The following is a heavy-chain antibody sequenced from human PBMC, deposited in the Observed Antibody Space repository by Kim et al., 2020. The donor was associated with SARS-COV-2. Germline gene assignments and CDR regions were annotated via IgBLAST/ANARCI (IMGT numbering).Heavy chain of an antibody. CDR1: GYSFTSYW. CDR3: ARLEHGSGSYYNVDAFDI. CDR2: IYPGDSDT. V-gene: IGHV5-51*01. D-gene: IGHD3-10*01. Sequence: GESLKISCKGSGYSFTSYWIGWVRQMPGKGLEWMGIIYPGDSDTRYSPSFQGQVTISADKSISTAYLQWSSLKASDTAMYYCARLEHGSGSYYNVDAFDIWGQGTMVTVSS. J-gene: IGHJ3*02.